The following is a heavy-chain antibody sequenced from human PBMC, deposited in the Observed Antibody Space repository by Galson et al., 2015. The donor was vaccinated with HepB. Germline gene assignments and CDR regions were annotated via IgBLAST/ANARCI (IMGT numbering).Heavy chain of an antibody. J-gene: IGHJ4*02. Sequence: SVKVSCKASGYTFTSYSINWVRQAPGQGLEWMGWISLYNGNTHYAQNLQDRVTMTTDTSTTTAYMELRSLRSDDTAVYYCARDRRRGIAAAGPDYWGQGTLVTVSS. V-gene: IGHV1-18*01. CDR1: GYTFTSYS. CDR3: ARDRRRGIAAAGPDY. CDR2: ISLYNGNT. D-gene: IGHD6-13*01.